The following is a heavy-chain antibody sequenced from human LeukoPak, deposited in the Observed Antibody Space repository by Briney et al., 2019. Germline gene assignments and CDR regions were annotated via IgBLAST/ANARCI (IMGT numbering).Heavy chain of an antibody. D-gene: IGHD1-26*01. Sequence: GGSLRLSCAASGFTFTTYAMTWVRQPPGKGLEWVSSITGTGDSTYYADSVKGRFTISRDDSKNTLYLQMNSLRAEDTAVYYCARDGGSYLQPTDYWGQGTLVTVSS. CDR3: ARDGGSYLQPTDY. CDR2: ITGTGDST. J-gene: IGHJ4*02. CDR1: GFTFTTYA. V-gene: IGHV3-23*01.